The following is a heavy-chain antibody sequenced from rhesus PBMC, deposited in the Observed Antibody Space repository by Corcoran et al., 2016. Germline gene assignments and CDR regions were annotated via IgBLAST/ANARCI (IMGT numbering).Heavy chain of an antibody. CDR1: GFTFSSYE. V-gene: IGHV3-100*02. Sequence: DVQLVESGGGLVEPGGSLRLSCVASGFTFSSYEMHWVRQAPGKGLEWVSVISESGVAIDKADSVKGRFTISRDNAKNSLFLKMNSLRAEDTAVYYCTRSAAASFYGLDSWGQGVVVTVSS. D-gene: IGHD6-25*01. CDR2: ISESGVAI. J-gene: IGHJ6*01. CDR3: TRSAAASFYGLDS.